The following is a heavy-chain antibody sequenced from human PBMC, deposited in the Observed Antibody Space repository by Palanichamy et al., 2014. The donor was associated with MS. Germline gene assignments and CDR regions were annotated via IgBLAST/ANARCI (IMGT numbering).Heavy chain of an antibody. D-gene: IGHD3-16*01. J-gene: IGHJ4*02. CDR2: IYSGGTT. V-gene: IGHV3-53*01. CDR3: ARGWGNFDY. Sequence: VQLVESGGGLLXRGGRLRLSCVASGFTVSNNYMSWVRQAPGKGLEWVSVIYSGGTTYYADSVKGRFTISRDSSKSTLHLQMNSLRVEDTAVYYCARGWGNFDYWGQGTLVTVPS. CDR1: GFTVSNNY.